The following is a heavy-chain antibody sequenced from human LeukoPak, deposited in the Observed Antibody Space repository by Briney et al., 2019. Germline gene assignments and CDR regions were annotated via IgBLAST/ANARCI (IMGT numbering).Heavy chain of an antibody. D-gene: IGHD1-26*01. CDR2: ISGSGGST. V-gene: IGHV3-23*01. Sequence: GGSLRLSCAASGLTFSSYAMSWVRQAPGRGLEWVSSISGSGGSTYYADSVKGRFTISRDNSENTLYLQMNSLRAEDTAVYCCAKDRTSTGATVRFDPWGQGTLVTVSS. J-gene: IGHJ5*02. CDR1: GLTFSSYA. CDR3: AKDRTSTGATVRFDP.